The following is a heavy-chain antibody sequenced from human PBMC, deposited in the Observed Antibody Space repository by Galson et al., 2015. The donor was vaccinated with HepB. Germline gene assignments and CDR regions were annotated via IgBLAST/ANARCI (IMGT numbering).Heavy chain of an antibody. Sequence: SLRLSCAAPGFTFSSYSMNWVRQAPGKGLEWVSYISSSSSTIYYADSVKGRFTISRDNAKNSLYLQMNSLRDEDTAVYYCATYVVPAASAPFDYWGQGTLVTVSS. D-gene: IGHD2-2*01. V-gene: IGHV3-48*02. J-gene: IGHJ4*02. CDR2: ISSSSSTI. CDR3: ATYVVPAASAPFDY. CDR1: GFTFSSYS.